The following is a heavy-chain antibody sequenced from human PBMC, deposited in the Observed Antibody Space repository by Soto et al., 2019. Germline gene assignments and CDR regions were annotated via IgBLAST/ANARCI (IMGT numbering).Heavy chain of an antibody. CDR2: IGTAGDT. D-gene: IGHD3-22*01. V-gene: IGHV3-13*01. Sequence: EVQLVESGGGLVQPGGSLRLSCAASGFTFSSYDMHWVRQATGKGLEWVSAIGTAGDTYYPGSVKGRFTISRENAKNSLYLQMNSLRAGDTAVYYCARVAHTYYYDSSGYYYRSEENHYDYWGQGTLVTVSS. CDR3: ARVAHTYYYDSSGYYYRSEENHYDY. CDR1: GFTFSSYD. J-gene: IGHJ4*02.